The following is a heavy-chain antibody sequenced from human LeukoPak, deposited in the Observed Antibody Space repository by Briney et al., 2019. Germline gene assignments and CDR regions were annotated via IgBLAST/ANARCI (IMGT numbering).Heavy chain of an antibody. D-gene: IGHD6-13*01. V-gene: IGHV4-59*01. CDR2: IYYSGST. CDR1: CGSISSYY. CDR3: ARASSWTNYYYYYMDG. J-gene: IGHJ6*03. Sequence: PSETLSLTCTVSCGSISSYYWSWIRQPPGKGLEWIGYIYYSGSTNYNPSLKSRVTISVDTSKNQFSLKLSSVTAADTAVYYCARASSWTNYYYYYMDGWGKGTTVTVSS.